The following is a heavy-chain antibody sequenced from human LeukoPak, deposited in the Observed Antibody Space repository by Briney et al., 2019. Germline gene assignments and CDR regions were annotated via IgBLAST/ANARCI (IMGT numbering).Heavy chain of an antibody. CDR1: GFTFSSYG. Sequence: GGSLRLSCAASGFTFSSYGMHWVRQAPGKGLEWVAVISYDGSNKYYADSVKGRFTISRDNSKNTLYLQMNSLRAEDTAVYYCAKEHYGLDYWGQGTLVTGSS. J-gene: IGHJ4*02. V-gene: IGHV3-30*18. CDR3: AKEHYGLDY. D-gene: IGHD3-10*01. CDR2: ISYDGSNK.